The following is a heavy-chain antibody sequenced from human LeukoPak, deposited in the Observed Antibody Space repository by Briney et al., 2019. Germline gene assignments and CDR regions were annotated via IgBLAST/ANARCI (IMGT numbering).Heavy chain of an antibody. J-gene: IGHJ4*02. CDR2: ISSSSSTI. D-gene: IGHD5-18*01. CDR3: AKDLVDTAMKGDFDY. V-gene: IGHV3-48*01. Sequence: GGSLRLSCAASGFTFSSYSMNWARQAPGKGLEWVSYISSSSSTIYYADSVKGRFTISRDNSKNTLYLQMNSLRAEDTAVYYCAKDLVDTAMKGDFDYWGQGTLVTVSS. CDR1: GFTFSSYS.